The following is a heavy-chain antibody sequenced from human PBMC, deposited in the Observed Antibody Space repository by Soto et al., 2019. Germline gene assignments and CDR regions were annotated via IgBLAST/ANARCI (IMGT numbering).Heavy chain of an antibody. CDR3: ARVTIFGVAKGWFDP. J-gene: IGHJ5*02. V-gene: IGHV4-39*01. CDR2: IYYSGST. CDR1: GGSISSSSYY. D-gene: IGHD3-3*01. Sequence: QLQLQESGPGLVKPSETLSLTCTVSGGSISSSSYYWGWIRQPPGKGLEWIGSIYYSGSTYYNPSLKSRVTISVDTSKNQFSLKLSSVTAADTAVYYCARVTIFGVAKGWFDPWGQGTLVTVSS.